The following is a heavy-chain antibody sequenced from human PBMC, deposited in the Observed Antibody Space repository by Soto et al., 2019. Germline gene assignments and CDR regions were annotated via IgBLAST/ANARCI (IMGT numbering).Heavy chain of an antibody. CDR3: TSSIAARPTWFDAFDI. CDR2: IYSGGST. Sequence: GGSLRLSCAASGFTVSSNYMSWVRQAPGKGLEWVSVIYSGGSTYYADSVKGRFTISRDNSKNTLYLQMNSLRAEDTAVYYCTSSIAARPTWFDAFDIWGQGKMVTVSS. D-gene: IGHD6-6*01. CDR1: GFTVSSNY. V-gene: IGHV3-53*01. J-gene: IGHJ3*02.